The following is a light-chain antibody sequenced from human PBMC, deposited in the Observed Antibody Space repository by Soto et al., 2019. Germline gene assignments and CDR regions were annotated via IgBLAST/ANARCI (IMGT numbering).Light chain of an antibody. V-gene: IGKV4-1*01. Sequence: DIVMTQSPDSLAVSLGERATINCKSSQSVLYSSNNKNYLAWYQQKPGQPPKLLIYWASTRESGVPDRFSGSWSGTDFTLTISSLQAEDGAVYYCQQYYSTPLPFGGGTKVEIK. CDR1: QSVLYSSNNKNY. CDR3: QQYYSTPLP. CDR2: WAS. J-gene: IGKJ4*01.